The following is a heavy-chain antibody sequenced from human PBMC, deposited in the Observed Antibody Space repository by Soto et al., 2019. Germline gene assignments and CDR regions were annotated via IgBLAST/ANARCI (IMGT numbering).Heavy chain of an antibody. CDR2: VYRTGST. CDR1: GGSISTSNW. CDR3: ARGIQLWPITYYFDY. J-gene: IGHJ4*02. Sequence: SETLSLTCAVSGGSISTSNWWSWVRQPPGKGLEWIGEVYRTGSTNYNPSLESRVTVSIDKSKNQFSLKLTSVTAADTAVYYCARGIQLWPITYYFDYWGQGTLVTVSS. D-gene: IGHD5-18*01. V-gene: IGHV4-4*02.